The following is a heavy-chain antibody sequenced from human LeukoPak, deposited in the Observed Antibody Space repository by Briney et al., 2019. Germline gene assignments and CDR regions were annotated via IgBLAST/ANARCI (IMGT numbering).Heavy chain of an antibody. CDR2: IIPIFGTA. Sequence: SVKVSCKASGGTFSSYAISWVRQAPGQGLEWMGRIIPIFGTANYAQKFQGRVTITTDESTSTAYMELSSLRSEDTAVYYCAGEIQGTPPYYFDYWGQGTLVTVSS. CDR1: GGTFSSYA. CDR3: AGEIQGTPPYYFDY. V-gene: IGHV1-69*05. D-gene: IGHD1-1*01. J-gene: IGHJ4*02.